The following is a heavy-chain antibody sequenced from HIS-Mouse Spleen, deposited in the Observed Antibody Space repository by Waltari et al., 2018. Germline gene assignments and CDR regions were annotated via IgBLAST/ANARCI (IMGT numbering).Heavy chain of an antibody. V-gene: IGHV4-38-2*02. CDR1: GYSISSGYY. CDR3: ARVKT. CDR2: IYHSGRT. J-gene: IGHJ5*02. Sequence: QVQLQESGPGLVKPSETLSLTCTVSGYSISSGYYWGWIRQPPGKGLDWIGSIYHSGRTYYNPSLKSRVTISVDTSKNQCALKLSSVTAADTAVYYCARVKTWGQGTLVTVAS.